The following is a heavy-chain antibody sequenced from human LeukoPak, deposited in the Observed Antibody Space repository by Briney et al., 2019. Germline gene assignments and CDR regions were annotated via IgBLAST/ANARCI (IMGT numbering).Heavy chain of an antibody. J-gene: IGHJ4*02. CDR3: TTYAWGNPFH. D-gene: IGHD3-16*01. CDR1: GLTFSDFG. V-gene: IGHV3-69-1*01. CDR2: IDSSSRL. Sequence: GGSLRLSCAASGLTFSDFGMTWVRQAPGKGLEWVSFIDSSSRLYYADSVKGRFTISRDNAKKSLYLQMNSLSAEDTAVYYCTTYAWGNPFHWGQGTLVTVSS.